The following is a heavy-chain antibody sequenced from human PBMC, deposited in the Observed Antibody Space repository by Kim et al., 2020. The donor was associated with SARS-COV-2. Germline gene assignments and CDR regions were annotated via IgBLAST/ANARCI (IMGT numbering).Heavy chain of an antibody. V-gene: IGHV3-74*01. D-gene: IGHD6-19*01. CDR3: ARPYSSGWYLIDY. J-gene: IGHJ4*02. Sequence: AESVKSRFTTSRDNAKNTLYLQMNSLRAEDTAVYYCARPYSSGWYLIDYWGQGTLVTVSS.